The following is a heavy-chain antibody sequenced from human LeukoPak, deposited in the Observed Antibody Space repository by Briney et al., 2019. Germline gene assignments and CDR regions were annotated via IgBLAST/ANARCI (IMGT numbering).Heavy chain of an antibody. D-gene: IGHD3-3*01. CDR1: GYTFTRYY. J-gene: IGHJ4*02. V-gene: IGHV1-2*06. CDR2: INPNSGGT. Sequence: ASVEGSCKASGYTFTRYYMDWVPQAPGQGVGWVGRINPNSGGTNYAQKFQGRVTMTRDTSISTAYMELSRLRSDDTAVYYCARAGVGVRFLEWLHDYWGQGTLVTVSS. CDR3: ARAGVGVRFLEWLHDY.